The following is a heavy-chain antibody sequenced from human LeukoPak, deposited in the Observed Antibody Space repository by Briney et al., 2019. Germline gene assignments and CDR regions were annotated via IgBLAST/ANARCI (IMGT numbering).Heavy chain of an antibody. CDR2: INTNTGNP. J-gene: IGHJ5*02. V-gene: IGHV7-4-1*02. D-gene: IGHD3-10*01. CDR1: GFTFTSYA. CDR3: ARDRTTMVRGPHWFDP. Sequence: GASVKVSCKASGFTFTSYAMNWVRQAPGQGLEWMGWINTNTGNPTYAQGFTGRFVFSLDTSVSTAYLQISSLKAEDTAVYYCARDRTTMVRGPHWFDPWGQGTLVTVSS.